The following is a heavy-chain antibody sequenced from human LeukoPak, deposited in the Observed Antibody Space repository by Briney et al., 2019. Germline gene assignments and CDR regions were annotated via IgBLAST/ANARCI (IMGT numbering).Heavy chain of an antibody. J-gene: IGHJ4*02. CDR3: ARGGATTRAFDY. CDR2: ISYDGSNK. V-gene: IGHV3-30*03. Sequence: GGSLRLSCAASGFTFSSYGMHWVRQAPGKGLEWVAVISYDGSNKYYADSVKGRFTISRDNSKNTLYLQMNSLRAEDTAVYYCARGGATTRAFDYWGQGTLVTVSS. D-gene: IGHD5-12*01. CDR1: GFTFSSYG.